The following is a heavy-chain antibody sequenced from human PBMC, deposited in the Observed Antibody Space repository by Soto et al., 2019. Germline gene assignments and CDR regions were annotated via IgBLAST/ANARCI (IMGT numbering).Heavy chain of an antibody. CDR3: ARYSSGWYKIDPVDV. CDR2: IYYSGST. Sequence: PSETLSLTXTVSGGSISSYYWSWIRQPPGKGLEWIGYIYYSGSTNYNPSLKSRVTMSVDTSKNQFSLKLSSVTAADTAVYYCARYSSGWYKIDPVDVWGQGTPVTVSS. CDR1: GGSISSYY. D-gene: IGHD6-19*01. J-gene: IGHJ6*02. V-gene: IGHV4-59*01.